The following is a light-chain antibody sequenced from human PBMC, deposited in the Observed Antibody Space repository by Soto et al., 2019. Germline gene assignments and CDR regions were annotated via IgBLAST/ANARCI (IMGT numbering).Light chain of an antibody. J-gene: IGKJ2*01. V-gene: IGKV3-20*01. CDR1: QSVSSSY. CDR2: GAS. Sequence: EIVLTQSPGTLSLSPGERATLSCRASQSVSSSYLAWYQQKPGQAPRLLIYGASSRATGIPDRFSGSGSGTDFTLTISRLEPEDFAVYFCQQYCRSPPYTFGQGTKVEI. CDR3: QQYCRSPPYT.